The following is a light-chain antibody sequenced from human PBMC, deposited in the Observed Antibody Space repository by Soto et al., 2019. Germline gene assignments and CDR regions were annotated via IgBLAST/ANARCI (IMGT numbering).Light chain of an antibody. Sequence: QSALTQPASVSGSPGQSITISCTGTSSDVGGYNYVSWYQQHPGKAPKLMIYEVSNRPSGVSNRFSGSKSGNTASLTISGLQAEDEADYYCSSYTSSITLDVFGTGTQVTVL. J-gene: IGLJ1*01. CDR2: EVS. V-gene: IGLV2-14*01. CDR3: SSYTSSITLDV. CDR1: SSDVGGYNY.